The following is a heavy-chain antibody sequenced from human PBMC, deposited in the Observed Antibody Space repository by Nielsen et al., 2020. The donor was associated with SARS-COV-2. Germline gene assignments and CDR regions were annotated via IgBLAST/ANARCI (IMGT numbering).Heavy chain of an antibody. J-gene: IGHJ4*02. V-gene: IGHV4-34*01. CDR2: INHSGST. D-gene: IGHD3-10*01. Sequence: LETLSLTCAVYGGSFSGYYWSWIRQPPGKGLEWIGEINHSGSTNYNPSLKSRVTISVDTSKNQFSLKLSSVTAADTAVYYCARGGMYYGSGRNYWGQGTLVTVSS. CDR1: GGSFSGYY. CDR3: ARGGMYYGSGRNY.